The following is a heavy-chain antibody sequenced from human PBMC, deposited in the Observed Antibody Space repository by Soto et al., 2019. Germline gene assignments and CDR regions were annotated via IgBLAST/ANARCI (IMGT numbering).Heavy chain of an antibody. Sequence: PSETLSLTCTVSGGSISSGGYYWSWIRQHPGKGLEWIGYIYYSGSTYYNPSLKSRVTISVDTSKNQFSLKLSSVTAADTAVYYCARDPLYYGGNSYYFDYWGQGTLVTVS. J-gene: IGHJ4*02. CDR3: ARDPLYYGGNSYYFDY. CDR1: GGSISSGGYY. D-gene: IGHD2-21*02. CDR2: IYYSGST. V-gene: IGHV4-31*03.